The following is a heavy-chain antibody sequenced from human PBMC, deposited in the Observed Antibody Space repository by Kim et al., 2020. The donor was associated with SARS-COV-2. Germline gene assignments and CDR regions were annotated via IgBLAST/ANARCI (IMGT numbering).Heavy chain of an antibody. D-gene: IGHD3-10*01. Sequence: SETLSLTCTVSGGSISSYYWSWIRQPPGKGLEWIGYIYYSGSTNYNPSLKSRVTISVDTSKNQFSLKLSSVTAADTAVYYCARPYGSGSYYYDAFDIWGQGTMVTVSS. J-gene: IGHJ3*02. CDR1: GGSISSYY. CDR3: ARPYGSGSYYYDAFDI. CDR2: IYYSGST. V-gene: IGHV4-59*08.